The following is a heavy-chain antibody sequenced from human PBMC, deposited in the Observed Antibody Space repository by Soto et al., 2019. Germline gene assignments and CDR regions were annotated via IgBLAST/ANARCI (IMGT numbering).Heavy chain of an antibody. Sequence: SETLSLTCTVSGGSISSGGYYWSWIRQHPGKGLEWIGEINHSGSTNYNPSLKSRVTISVDTSKNQFSLKLSSVTAADTAVYYCARGQKQYSSSSYWFDPWGQGTLVTVSS. CDR1: GGSISSGGYY. CDR2: INHSGST. V-gene: IGHV4-39*07. D-gene: IGHD6-6*01. J-gene: IGHJ5*02. CDR3: ARGQKQYSSSSYWFDP.